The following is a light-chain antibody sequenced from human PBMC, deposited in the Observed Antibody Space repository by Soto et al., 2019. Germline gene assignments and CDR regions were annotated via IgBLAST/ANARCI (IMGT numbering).Light chain of an antibody. CDR3: QHYGTSAL. CDR1: QSVSDSY. J-gene: IGKJ3*01. Sequence: EIVLTQSPGTLSLSPGERATLSCRASQSVSDSYLAWYQQKPGQAPRLLIYASSRATGIPDRFSGSRSGTDFTLTISRLEHEDFAVYYCQHYGTSALFGPGTKVDIK. V-gene: IGKV3-20*01. CDR2: AS.